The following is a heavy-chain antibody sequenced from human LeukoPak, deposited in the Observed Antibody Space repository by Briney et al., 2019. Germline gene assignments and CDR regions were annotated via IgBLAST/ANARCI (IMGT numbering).Heavy chain of an antibody. J-gene: IGHJ4*02. CDR2: ISASGGST. CDR1: GFTFSDYA. CDR3: ATPQGDY. V-gene: IGHV3-23*01. Sequence: GGSLGLSCVASGFTFSDYAMSWVRQAPGKGLEWVSAISASGGSTYYADSVKGRFTTSRDNSKNTLYLQMNSLRVEDTAVYYCATPQGDYWGQGTLVTVSS.